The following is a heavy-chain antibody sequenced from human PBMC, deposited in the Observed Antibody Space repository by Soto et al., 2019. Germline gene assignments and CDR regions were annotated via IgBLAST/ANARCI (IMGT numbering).Heavy chain of an antibody. V-gene: IGHV3-30*18. Sequence: GGSLRLSCAASGFTFSSYGMHWVRQAPGKGLEWVAVISYEGSNKYYADSVKGRFTISRDNSKNTLYLQMNSLRAEDTAVYYCAKEGYSSSWYLGFDYWGQGTLVTVSS. D-gene: IGHD6-13*01. CDR1: GFTFSSYG. J-gene: IGHJ4*02. CDR2: ISYEGSNK. CDR3: AKEGYSSSWYLGFDY.